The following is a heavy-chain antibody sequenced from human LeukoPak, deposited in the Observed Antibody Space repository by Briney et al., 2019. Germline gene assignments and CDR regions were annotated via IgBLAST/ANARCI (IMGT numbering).Heavy chain of an antibody. CDR3: ARVGGSSSPAGY. Sequence: SETLSLTCTVSGGSISNYYWSWVRQPPWKGLEWIGYIYYSGTTNYNPSLKSRVTISVDTSKNQISLKLNSVTAADTAVYYCARVGGSSSPAGYWGQGTLVTVSS. J-gene: IGHJ4*02. CDR2: IYYSGTT. D-gene: IGHD6-6*01. V-gene: IGHV4-59*01. CDR1: GGSISNYY.